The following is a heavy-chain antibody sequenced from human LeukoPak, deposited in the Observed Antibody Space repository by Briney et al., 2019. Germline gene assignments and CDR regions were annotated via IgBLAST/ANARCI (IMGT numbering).Heavy chain of an antibody. J-gene: IGHJ4*02. CDR3: AREDCSSTSCYDPSVSDY. Sequence: GGSLRLSCEASGFTFSHYEMNWVRQAPGKGLEWVSYVSSSGYTIYYADSVKGRFTISRDNAKNSLYLQMNSLRAEDTAVYYCAREDCSSTSCYDPSVSDYWGQGTLVTVSS. V-gene: IGHV3-48*03. CDR2: VSSSGYTI. CDR1: GFTFSHYE. D-gene: IGHD2-2*01.